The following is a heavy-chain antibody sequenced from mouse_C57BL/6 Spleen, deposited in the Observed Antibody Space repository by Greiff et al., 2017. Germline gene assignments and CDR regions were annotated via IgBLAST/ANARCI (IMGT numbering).Heavy chain of an antibody. J-gene: IGHJ1*03. CDR1: GYTFTSYW. CDR3: ARWNYYGSSYGDFDV. V-gene: IGHV1-53*01. Sequence: QVQLQQPGTELVKPGASVKLSCKASGYTFTSYWMHWVKQRPGQGLEWIGNINPCNGGTNYNEKFKSKATLTVDKSSSTAYMQLSSLTSEGSAVYYCARWNYYGSSYGDFDVWGTGTTVTVSS. D-gene: IGHD1-1*01. CDR2: INPCNGGT.